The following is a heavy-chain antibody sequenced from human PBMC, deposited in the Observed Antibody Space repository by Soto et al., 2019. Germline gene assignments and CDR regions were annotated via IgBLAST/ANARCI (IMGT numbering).Heavy chain of an antibody. CDR1: GFTFSSYW. Sequence: GGSLRLSCAASGFTFSSYWMSWVRQAPGKGLEWVANIKQDGSEKYYVDSVKGRFTISRDNAKNSLYLQMNSLRAEDTAVYYCARDYSSSWAYYYYYGMEVWGQGTTVTVS. CDR3: ARDYSSSWAYYYYYGMEV. J-gene: IGHJ6*02. D-gene: IGHD6-13*01. V-gene: IGHV3-7*05. CDR2: IKQDGSEK.